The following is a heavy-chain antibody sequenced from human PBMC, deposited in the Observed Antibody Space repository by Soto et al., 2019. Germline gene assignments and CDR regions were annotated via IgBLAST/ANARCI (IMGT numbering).Heavy chain of an antibody. Sequence: SETLSLTCTVSGDSISSYYWNWIRQPPGKGLEWIGYIYYGGITNYNPSLKSRVTISVDTSKNQFSLKLSSVTAADTALYYCARDQGYYDFWSGHSYLGLDVWGQGTTVTVS. CDR2: IYYGGIT. CDR3: ARDQGYYDFWSGHSYLGLDV. CDR1: GDSISSYY. J-gene: IGHJ6*02. D-gene: IGHD3-3*01. V-gene: IGHV4-59*01.